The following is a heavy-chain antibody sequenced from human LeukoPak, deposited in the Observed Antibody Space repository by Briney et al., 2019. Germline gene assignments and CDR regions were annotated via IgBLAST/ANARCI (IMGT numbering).Heavy chain of an antibody. CDR2: INHSGST. D-gene: IGHD3-3*01. Sequence: SETLSLTCAVYGGSFSGYYWSWIRQPPGNGLEWIGEINHSGSTNYNPSLKSRVTISVDTSKNQFSLKLSSVTAADTAVYYCARGGIWCGVVYPAYYYYYYMDVWGKGTTVTVSS. V-gene: IGHV4-34*01. CDR1: GGSFSGYY. J-gene: IGHJ6*03. CDR3: ARGGIWCGVVYPAYYYYYYMDV.